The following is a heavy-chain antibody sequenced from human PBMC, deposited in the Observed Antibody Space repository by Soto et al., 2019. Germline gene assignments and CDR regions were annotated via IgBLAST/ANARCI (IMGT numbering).Heavy chain of an antibody. CDR2: LYYSGST. V-gene: IGHV4-61*08. CDR1: GGSISSGDYY. D-gene: IGHD3-3*01. CDR3: ARGQAFWTGYYRMPYYFDY. Sequence: PSETLSLTCTVSGGSISSGDYYWSWIRQPPGKGLEWIGYLYYSGSTNYNPSLKSRVTISVDTPKNQFSLKLTSVTAADTAIYYCARGQAFWTGYYRMPYYFDYWGQGTLVTVSS. J-gene: IGHJ4*02.